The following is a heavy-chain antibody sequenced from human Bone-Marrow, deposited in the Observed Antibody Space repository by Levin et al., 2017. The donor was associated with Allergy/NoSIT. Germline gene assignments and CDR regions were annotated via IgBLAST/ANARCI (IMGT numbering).Heavy chain of an antibody. D-gene: IGHD4-11*01. Sequence: GGSLRLSCAASGFTFSDYAMHWVRQAPGKGLEWVAVISYDGSNKYYADSMKGRFTISRDNSKNTLYLQMNSLRTDDTAIYYCARDRNSARRDNSSYVVWGQGTLVTVSS. CDR3: ARDRNSARRDNSSYVV. J-gene: IGHJ4*02. CDR1: GFTFSDYA. CDR2: ISYDGSNK. V-gene: IGHV3-30-3*01.